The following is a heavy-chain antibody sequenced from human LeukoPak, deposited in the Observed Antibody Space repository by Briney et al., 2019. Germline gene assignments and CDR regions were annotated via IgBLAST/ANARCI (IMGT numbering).Heavy chain of an antibody. J-gene: IGHJ3*02. CDR2: ISSSSYI. CDR1: GFPFSIFA. V-gene: IGHV3-21*01. CDR3: ARGRDAFDI. Sequence: PGGSLRLSCAASGFPFSIFALSWVRQAPGKGLEWVSSISSSSYIYYADSVKGRFTISRDNAKNSLYLQMNSLRAEDTAVYYCARGRDAFDIWGQGTMVTVSS.